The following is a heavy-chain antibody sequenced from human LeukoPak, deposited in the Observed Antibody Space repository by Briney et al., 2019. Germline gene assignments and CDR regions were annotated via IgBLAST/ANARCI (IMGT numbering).Heavy chain of an antibody. V-gene: IGHV1-2*02. D-gene: IGHD6-13*01. CDR3: AREDVAASAGAFDI. J-gene: IGHJ3*02. Sequence: ASVKVSCKASGYTFTGYYMHWVRQAPGQGLEWMGWINPNSGGTNYAQKFQGRVTMTRDTSISTAYMELGRLRSDDTAVYYCAREDVAASAGAFDIWGQGTMVTVSS. CDR1: GYTFTGYY. CDR2: INPNSGGT.